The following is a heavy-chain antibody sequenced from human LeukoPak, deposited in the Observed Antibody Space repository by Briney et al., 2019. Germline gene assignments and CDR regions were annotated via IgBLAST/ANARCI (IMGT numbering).Heavy chain of an antibody. CDR1: GGSISSSSYY. Sequence: SETLSLTCTVSGGSISSSSYYWGWIRQPPGKGLEWIGSIYYSGSTYYNPSLKSRVTISVDTSKNQFSLKLSSVTAADTAVYYCARLPADYVWGSYREGAFDIWGQGTMVTVSS. V-gene: IGHV4-39*01. CDR2: IYYSGST. CDR3: ARLPADYVWGSYREGAFDI. D-gene: IGHD3-16*02. J-gene: IGHJ3*02.